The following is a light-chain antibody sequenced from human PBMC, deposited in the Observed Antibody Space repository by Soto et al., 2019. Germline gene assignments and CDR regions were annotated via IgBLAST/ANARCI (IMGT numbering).Light chain of an antibody. CDR2: AAS. Sequence: DIQMTQSPSSLSASVGDRVTITCRASQGISNLLGWFQHKPGKAPKRLIYAASSLQGGVPSRFSGSGSGTEFTLALTGLEPEDFADYYCLQHNTYPYTCGQGTKLEIK. CDR1: QGISNL. J-gene: IGKJ2*01. V-gene: IGKV1-17*01. CDR3: LQHNTYPYT.